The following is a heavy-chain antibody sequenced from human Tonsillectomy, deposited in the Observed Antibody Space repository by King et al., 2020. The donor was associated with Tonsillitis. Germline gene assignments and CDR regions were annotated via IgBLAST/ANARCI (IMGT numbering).Heavy chain of an antibody. V-gene: IGHV1-46*03. CDR1: GYTFTFTNYH. CDR2: INPAGGGP. Sequence: QLVQSGAEVKKPGASVKLSCKASGYTFTFTNYHIHWVRQAPGQGLEWLGIINPAGGGPSYAQKFQGRVTMTRDPSASTVYLELSSLRSEDTAMYYCTRALRPDIEGVRDTYYGLDVWGQGTTVTVSS. CDR3: TRALRPDIEGVRDTYYGLDV. J-gene: IGHJ6*02. D-gene: IGHD2-2*01.